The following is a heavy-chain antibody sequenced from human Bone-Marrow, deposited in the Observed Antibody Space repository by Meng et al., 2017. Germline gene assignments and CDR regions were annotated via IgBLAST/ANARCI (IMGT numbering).Heavy chain of an antibody. CDR3: ATDVMYDAFDI. CDR2: ISWNSGSI. Sequence: SLKISCAASGFTFDDYAMHWVRQAPGKGLEWVSGISWNSGSIGYADSVKGRFTISRDNAKNSLYLQMNSLTAEDTAVYYCATDVMYDAFDIWGQGTLVTVPS. D-gene: IGHD2-8*01. V-gene: IGHV3-9*01. J-gene: IGHJ3*02. CDR1: GFTFDDYA.